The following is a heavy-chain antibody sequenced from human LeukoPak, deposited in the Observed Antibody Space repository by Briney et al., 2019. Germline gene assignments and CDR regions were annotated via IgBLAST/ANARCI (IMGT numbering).Heavy chain of an antibody. CDR3: AKDQGPFIGLFDP. J-gene: IGHJ5*02. CDR1: AFTFSSYA. V-gene: IGHV3-23*01. CDR2: ISGSGGST. D-gene: IGHD2-15*01. Sequence: YPGGSLRLSCAASAFTFSSYAMSWVRQAPGKGLEWVSAISGSGGSTYYADSVKGRFTISRDNSKNTLYLQMNSLRAEDTAVYYCAKDQGPFIGLFDPWGQGTLVTVSS.